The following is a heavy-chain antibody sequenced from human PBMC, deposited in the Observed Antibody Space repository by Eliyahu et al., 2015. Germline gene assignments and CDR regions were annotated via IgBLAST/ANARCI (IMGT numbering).Heavy chain of an antibody. J-gene: IGHJ6*02. CDR1: GYTFTGYY. Sequence: QVQLVQSGAEVKKPGASVKVSCKASGYTFTGYYMHWVXQAPGQGLEWMGWINPNSGGTNYAQKFQGRVTMTRDTSISTAYMELSRLRSDDTAVYYCARDSSATNKVGATSGMDVWGQGTTVTVSS. CDR2: INPNSGGT. D-gene: IGHD1-26*01. V-gene: IGHV1-2*02. CDR3: ARDSSATNKVGATSGMDV.